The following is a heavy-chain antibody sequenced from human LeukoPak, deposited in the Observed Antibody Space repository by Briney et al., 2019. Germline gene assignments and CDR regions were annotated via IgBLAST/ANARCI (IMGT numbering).Heavy chain of an antibody. J-gene: IGHJ5*02. CDR3: VRVMLGTPNWFDP. CDR1: GDSINSLDL. CDR2: MYLSGTT. V-gene: IGHV4-4*02. D-gene: IGHD3-10*02. Sequence: SGTLSLTCTVSGDSINSLDLWSWVRQPPGKGLEWIGEMYLSGTTHSNPSVKSRVTISIDKSKNQFFLNLSSVTAADTAVYYCVRVMLGTPNWFDPWGQGTLVTVSS.